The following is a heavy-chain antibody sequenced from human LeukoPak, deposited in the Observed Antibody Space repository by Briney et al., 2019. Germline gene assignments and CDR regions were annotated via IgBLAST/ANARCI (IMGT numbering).Heavy chain of an antibody. CDR3: ARESGSYYEDAFDI. V-gene: IGHV4-39*07. CDR1: GGSISSSSYY. CDR2: IYYSGST. J-gene: IGHJ3*02. Sequence: SETLSLTCTVSGGSISSSSYYWGWIRQPPGKGLEWIGSIYYSGSTNYNPSLKSRVTISVDTSKNQFSLKLSSVTAADTAVYYCARESGSYYEDAFDIWGQGTMVTVSS. D-gene: IGHD1-26*01.